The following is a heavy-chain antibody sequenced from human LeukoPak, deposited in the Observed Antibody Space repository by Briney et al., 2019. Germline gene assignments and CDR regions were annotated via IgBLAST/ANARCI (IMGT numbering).Heavy chain of an antibody. D-gene: IGHD6-19*01. CDR2: LYYSVST. CDR1: GGSISSSSYS. Sequence: SETLYSTVTGSGGSISSSSYSWCGIRQAPGKGGEWIGSLYYSVSTYYSRVCKSQVTISVDTSKNQFFLELTSVTAADTAVYYWARHGHSSVYSRFAYWGQGTMVTVSS. V-gene: IGHV4-39*01. CDR3: ARHGHSSVYSRFAY. J-gene: IGHJ4*02.